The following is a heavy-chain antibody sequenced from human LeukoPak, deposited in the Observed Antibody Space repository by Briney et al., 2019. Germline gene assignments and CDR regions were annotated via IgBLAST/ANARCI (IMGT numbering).Heavy chain of an antibody. J-gene: IGHJ3*02. CDR3: ARVGGAFDI. Sequence: GGSLRLSCAASGFTVSSNYMGWVRQAPGKGLEWVSVIYSGGDTYYADSVKGRFTISRDNSKNMIYLEMSSLKAEDTAVYYCARVGGAFDIWGQGTMVTVSS. CDR1: GFTVSSNY. V-gene: IGHV3-66*01. CDR2: IYSGGDT. D-gene: IGHD2-15*01.